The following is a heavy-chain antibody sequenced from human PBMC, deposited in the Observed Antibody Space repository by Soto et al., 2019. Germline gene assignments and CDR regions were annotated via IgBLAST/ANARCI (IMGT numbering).Heavy chain of an antibody. CDR3: ASRLVDSATGYFDH. J-gene: IGHJ4*02. Sequence: QLQLQESGSGLLKSAQTLSLTCAVSGGSIVNGNYSWTWIWQPPGKALEWIGHIYHSGSTYFNPSLTSRVTLSVDRSKNHFSLNMRSVTAADTAVYYCASRLVDSATGYFDHWGQGTLVTVSS. V-gene: IGHV4-30-2*01. D-gene: IGHD6-25*01. CDR2: IYHSGST. CDR1: GGSIVNGNYS.